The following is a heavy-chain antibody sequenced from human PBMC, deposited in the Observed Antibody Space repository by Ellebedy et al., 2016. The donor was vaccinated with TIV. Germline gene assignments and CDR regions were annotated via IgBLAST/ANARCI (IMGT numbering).Heavy chain of an antibody. CDR1: GGSIRSTTNY. CDR2: IHSSGNT. D-gene: IGHD6-13*01. V-gene: IGHV4-39*01. CDR3: ARHVVAAASPMTYDAFDI. Sequence: MPSETLSLTCTVSGGSIRSTTNYWGWIRQPPGKGLEWIGSIHSSGNTYYSPSLKSRVTISVDTSKNQFSLKLSSVTAADTAVYYCARHVVAAASPMTYDAFDIWGQGTMVTVSS. J-gene: IGHJ3*02.